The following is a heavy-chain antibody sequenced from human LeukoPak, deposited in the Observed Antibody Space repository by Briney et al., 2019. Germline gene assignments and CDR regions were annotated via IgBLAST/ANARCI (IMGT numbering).Heavy chain of an antibody. CDR2: IDYSGST. V-gene: IGHV4-59*01. J-gene: IGHJ4*02. Sequence: SETLSLTCAVSGASISNYYWSWIRQPPGKGLEWIGYIDYSGSTNYSPSLKSRVTISLDTSTNQFSLKLSSVTAADTAVYYCARHYSSDPFDYWGQGTPVTVSS. CDR3: ARHYSSDPFDY. D-gene: IGHD6-19*01. CDR1: GASISNYY.